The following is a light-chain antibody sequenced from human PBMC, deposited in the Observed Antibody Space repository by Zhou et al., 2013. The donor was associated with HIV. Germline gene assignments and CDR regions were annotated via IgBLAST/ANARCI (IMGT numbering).Light chain of an antibody. CDR2: AAS. CDR3: QQYNLYPLT. Sequence: AIRMTQSPSSFSASTGDRVTFTCRASQGVSSYLAWYQQKPGKAPKLLIYAASTLQSGVPSRFSGSGSGTDFTLTISCLQSEDFATYYCQQYNLYPLTFGGGPRWRSN. J-gene: IGKJ4*01. V-gene: IGKV1-8*01. CDR1: QGVSSY.